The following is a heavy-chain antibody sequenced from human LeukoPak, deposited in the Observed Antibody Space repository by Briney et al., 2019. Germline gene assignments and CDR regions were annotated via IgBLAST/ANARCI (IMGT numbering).Heavy chain of an antibody. V-gene: IGHV4-59*01. CDR1: GGSISSYY. J-gene: IGHJ3*02. D-gene: IGHD3-22*01. CDR2: IYYSGST. CDR3: ASYYDSSGYADAFDI. Sequence: SETLSLPCTVSGGSISSYYWSWIRQPPGKGLEWLGYIYYSGSTNYNPSLKSRVTISVDTSKNQFSLKLSSVTAADTAVYYCASYYDSSGYADAFDIWGQGTMVTVSS.